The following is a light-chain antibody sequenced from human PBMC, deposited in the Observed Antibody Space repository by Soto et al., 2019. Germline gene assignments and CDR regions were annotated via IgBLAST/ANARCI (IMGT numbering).Light chain of an antibody. CDR2: GTS. CDR1: QSVSSSY. Sequence: EIVLTQSPGTLSLSPGERATLSCRASQSVSSSYLAWYQQKPGQAPGLLISGTSSRATVIPDRFSVSGSVTHFALIISRLEPEDFSVYYRPPDGTSSWTVGQGTTVELK. CDR3: PPDGTSSWT. J-gene: IGKJ1*01. V-gene: IGKV3-20*01.